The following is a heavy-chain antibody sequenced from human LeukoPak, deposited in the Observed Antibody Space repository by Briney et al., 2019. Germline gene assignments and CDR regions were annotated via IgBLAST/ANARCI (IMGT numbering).Heavy chain of an antibody. CDR2: INPSGGST. D-gene: IGHD2-2*01. Sequence: GASVKVSCKASGYTFTSYYMNWVRQAPGQGLEWMGIINPSGGSTSYAQKFQGRVTITADESTSTAYLELSSLRSEDTAVYYCARAAQTFTSRGWFDPWGQGTLVTVSS. J-gene: IGHJ5*02. CDR1: GYTFTSYY. V-gene: IGHV1-46*01. CDR3: ARAAQTFTSRGWFDP.